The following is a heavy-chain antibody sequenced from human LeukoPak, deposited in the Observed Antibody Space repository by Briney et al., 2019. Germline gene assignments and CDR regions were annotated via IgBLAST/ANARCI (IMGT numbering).Heavy chain of an antibody. D-gene: IGHD2-8*01. CDR3: ARTGYCTNGVCYAHYYYYYMDV. CDR2: IIPILGIA. J-gene: IGHJ6*03. V-gene: IGHV1-69*02. Sequence: SVKVSCXASGGTFSIYTISWVRQARGQGLEWMGRIIPILGIANYAQKFQGRVTITADKSTSTAYMELSSLRSEDTAVYYCARTGYCTNGVCYAHYYYYYMDVWGKGTTVTVSS. CDR1: GGTFSIYT.